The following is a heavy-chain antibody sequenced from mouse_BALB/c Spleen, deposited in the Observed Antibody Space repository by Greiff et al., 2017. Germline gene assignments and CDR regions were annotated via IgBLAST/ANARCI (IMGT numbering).Heavy chain of an antibody. V-gene: IGHV5-17*02. Sequence: EVQGVESGGGLVQPGGSRKLSCAASGFTFSSFGMHWVRQAPEKGLEWVAYISSGSSTIYYADTVKGRFTISRDNPKNTLFLQMTSLRSEDTAMYYCARKDYGRGDAMDYWGQGTSVTVSS. D-gene: IGHD1-1*01. CDR3: ARKDYGRGDAMDY. CDR1: GFTFSSFG. CDR2: ISSGSSTI. J-gene: IGHJ4*01.